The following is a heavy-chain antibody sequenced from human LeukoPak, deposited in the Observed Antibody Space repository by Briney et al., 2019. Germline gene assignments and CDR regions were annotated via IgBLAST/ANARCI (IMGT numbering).Heavy chain of an antibody. CDR1: GFTFSNYG. CDR3: AREGYYDSSGYYTPLDY. J-gene: IGHJ4*02. D-gene: IGHD3-22*01. CDR2: TSYDGSNK. V-gene: IGHV3-30*03. Sequence: PGGSLRLSCAASGFTFSNYGMHWVRQAPGKGLEWVAITSYDGSNKHYADSVTGRFTISRDNSRNTLYLQMNSLRAEDTAVYYCAREGYYDSSGYYTPLDYWGQGTLVTVSS.